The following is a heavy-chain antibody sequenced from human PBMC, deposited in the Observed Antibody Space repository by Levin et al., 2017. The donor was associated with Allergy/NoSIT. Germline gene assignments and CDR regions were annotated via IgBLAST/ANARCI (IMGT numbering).Heavy chain of an antibody. D-gene: IGHD3-10*01. CDR3: ARDADMVQGLILGDY. V-gene: IGHV3-7*03. Sequence: SGGSLRLSCAASGFTFNSYWMSWVRQAQGKGLEWVANIQQDGRGKYYVDSVKGRFTVSRDNARNSLYLQMNSLRAEDTAVYYCARDADMVQGLILGDYWGQGTLVTVSS. CDR2: IQQDGRGK. J-gene: IGHJ4*02. CDR1: GFTFNSYW.